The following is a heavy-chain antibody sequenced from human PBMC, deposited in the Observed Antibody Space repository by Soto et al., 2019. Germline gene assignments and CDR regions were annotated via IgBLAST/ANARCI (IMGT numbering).Heavy chain of an antibody. J-gene: IGHJ6*02. CDR1: GGTFSSYA. D-gene: IGHD3-10*01. V-gene: IGHV1-69*13. CDR2: IIPIFGTA. CDR3: ARDLITMVRGVIITQYYYYGMDV. Sequence: GASVKVSCKASGGTFSSYAISWVRQAPGQGLEWMGGIIPIFGTANYAQKFQGRVTITADESTSTAYTELSSLRSEDTAVYYCARDLITMVRGVIITQYYYYGMDVWGQGTTVTVSS.